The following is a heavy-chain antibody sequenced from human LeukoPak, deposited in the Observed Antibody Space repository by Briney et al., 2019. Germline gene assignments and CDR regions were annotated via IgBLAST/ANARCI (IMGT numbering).Heavy chain of an antibody. CDR1: GGSIRSSYYY. J-gene: IGHJ4*02. Sequence: PSETLSLTCTVSGGSIRSSYYYWSWIRQPPGTGLEWIGYIYYSGSTNYNPSLKSRVTISVDTSKNQFSLKLSSVTAADTAVYYCARVDGYYDSSGYHYAFDIWGQGTLVTVSS. CDR2: IYYSGST. D-gene: IGHD3-22*01. CDR3: ARVDGYYDSSGYHYAFDI. V-gene: IGHV4-61*01.